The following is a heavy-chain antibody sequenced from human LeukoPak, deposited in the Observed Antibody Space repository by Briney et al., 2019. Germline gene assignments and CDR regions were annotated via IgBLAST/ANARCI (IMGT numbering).Heavy chain of an antibody. Sequence: SETLSLTCAVYGGSLSGYYWSWIRQPPGKGLEWIGEINHSGSTNYNPSLKSRVTISVDTSKNQFSLKLSSVTAADTAVYYCARGRGAAAGIGVRSWFDPWGQGTLVTVSS. CDR1: GGSLSGYY. V-gene: IGHV4-34*01. D-gene: IGHD6-13*01. CDR3: ARGRGAAAGIGVRSWFDP. CDR2: INHSGST. J-gene: IGHJ5*02.